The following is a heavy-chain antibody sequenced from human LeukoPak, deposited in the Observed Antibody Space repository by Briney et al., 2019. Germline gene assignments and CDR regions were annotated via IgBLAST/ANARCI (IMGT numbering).Heavy chain of an antibody. CDR1: GFTFSSYG. Sequence: GGSLRLSCAASGFTFSSYGMHWVRQAPGKGLEWVAVIWYDGSNKYYADSVKGRFTISRDNSKNTLYLQMNSLRAEDTAVYYCARDTSYDSQPVYGTDVWGQGTTVTVSS. V-gene: IGHV3-33*01. CDR2: IWYDGSNK. D-gene: IGHD3-22*01. J-gene: IGHJ6*02. CDR3: ARDTSYDSQPVYGTDV.